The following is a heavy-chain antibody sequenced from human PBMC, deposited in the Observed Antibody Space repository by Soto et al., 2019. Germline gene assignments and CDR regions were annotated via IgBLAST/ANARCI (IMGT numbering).Heavy chain of an antibody. CDR2: MNPNSGNT. CDR3: ARGQERRGFDY. CDR1: GYTFTSYD. D-gene: IGHD2-15*01. J-gene: IGHJ4*02. V-gene: IGHV1-8*01. Sequence: QVQLVQSGAEVKKPGASVKVSCKASGYTFTSYDINWVRQATGQGLEWMGWMNPNSGNTVYAPNFQGRVIMTRNTSVSTAYMELSSLRSEDTAVYYCARGQERRGFDYWGQGTLVTVSS.